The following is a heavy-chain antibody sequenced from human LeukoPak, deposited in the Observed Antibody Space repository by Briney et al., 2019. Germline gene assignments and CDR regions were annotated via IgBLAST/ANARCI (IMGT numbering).Heavy chain of an antibody. D-gene: IGHD1-26*01. Sequence: QPGGSLRLSCAASGNYWMHWVRQAPGKGLVWVSHINSDGSWTSYADSVKGRFTISKDDAKNTVYLQMNSLRAEDTAVYYCAKDRQWELLGFDYWGQGTLVTVSS. CDR3: AKDRQWELLGFDY. CDR2: INSDGSWT. V-gene: IGHV3-74*01. J-gene: IGHJ4*02. CDR1: GNYW.